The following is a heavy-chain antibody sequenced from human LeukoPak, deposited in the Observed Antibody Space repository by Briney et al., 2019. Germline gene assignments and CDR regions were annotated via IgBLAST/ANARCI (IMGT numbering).Heavy chain of an antibody. J-gene: IGHJ5*02. Sequence: PGGFLRLSCAASGFTFSSYAMSWVRQAPGKGLEWVSTISGGGAGTYYADSVKGRFTISRDNSKNTLYLQMNSLRAEDTAVYYCAKYAVTTRSWFDPWGQGTLVSVSS. V-gene: IGHV3-23*01. CDR2: ISGGGAGT. CDR3: AKYAVTTRSWFDP. D-gene: IGHD4-17*01. CDR1: GFTFSSYA.